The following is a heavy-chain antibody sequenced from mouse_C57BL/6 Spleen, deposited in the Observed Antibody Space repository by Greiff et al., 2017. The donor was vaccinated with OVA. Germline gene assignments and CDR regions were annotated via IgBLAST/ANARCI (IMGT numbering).Heavy chain of an antibody. CDR1: GYTFTSYW. CDR3: ARRDGNYGYYYAMDY. CDR2: IYPGSGST. D-gene: IGHD2-1*01. J-gene: IGHJ4*01. V-gene: IGHV1-55*01. Sequence: QVHVKQPGAELVKPGASVKMSCKASGYTFTSYWITWVKQRPGQGLEWIGDIYPGSGSTNYNEKFKSKATLTVDTSSSTAYMQLSSLTSEDSAVYYCARRDGNYGYYYAMDYWGQGTSVTVSS.